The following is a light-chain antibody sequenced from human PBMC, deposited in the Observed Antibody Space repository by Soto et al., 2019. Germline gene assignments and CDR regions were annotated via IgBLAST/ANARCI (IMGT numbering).Light chain of an antibody. V-gene: IGLV2-8*01. CDR3: SSYAGSNIVV. J-gene: IGLJ2*01. CDR2: DVS. CDR1: SSDVGGYNY. Sequence: QSALTQPPSASGSPGQSVTISCTGSSSDVGGYNYVSWYQQHPGKAPKLMIYDVSKRPSGVPDRFSGSKSGNTASLTVSGLQAEDEADYYCSSYAGSNIVVFGGGTKHPVL.